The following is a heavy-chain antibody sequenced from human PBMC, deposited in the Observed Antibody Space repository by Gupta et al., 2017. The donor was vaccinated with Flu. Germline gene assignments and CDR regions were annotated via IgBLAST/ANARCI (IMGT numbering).Heavy chain of an antibody. CDR2: ISGVGTHT. CDR1: GFTFSDYG. D-gene: IGHD1-26*01. CDR3: AKLIVDYNYYAMDV. Sequence: GGSLRLSCAASGFTFSDYGMSWVRQAPGKGLEWVSSISGVGTHTYYGDSVEGRFTISRDSSKNTLYLQMNSLRAEDTALYYCAKLIVDYNYYAMDVWGQGTTVTVSS. V-gene: IGHV3-23*01. J-gene: IGHJ6*02.